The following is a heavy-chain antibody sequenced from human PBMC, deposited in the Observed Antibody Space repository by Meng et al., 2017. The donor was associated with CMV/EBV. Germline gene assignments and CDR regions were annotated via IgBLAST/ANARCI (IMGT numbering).Heavy chain of an antibody. D-gene: IGHD6-6*01. CDR2: IGTAGDT. CDR1: GFTFSSYD. Sequence: GESLKISCAASGFTFSSYDMHWVRQATGKGLEWVSAIGTAGDTYYPGSVKGRFTISRENAKNSLYLQMNSLRAGDTAVYYCAIQRYSSSSGFDYWGQGTLVTVSS. V-gene: IGHV3-13*01. J-gene: IGHJ4*02. CDR3: AIQRYSSSSGFDY.